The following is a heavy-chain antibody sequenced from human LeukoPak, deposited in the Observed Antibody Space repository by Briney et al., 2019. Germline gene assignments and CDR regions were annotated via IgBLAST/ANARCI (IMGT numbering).Heavy chain of an antibody. CDR1: GGSISSGGYY. CDR2: IYYSGST. J-gene: IGHJ4*02. D-gene: IGHD3-22*01. CDR3: ARGFRFYDSSVGPFWY. V-gene: IGHV4-61*08. Sequence: SQTLSLTCTVSGGSISSGGYYWSWIRQPPGKGLEWIGYIYYSGSTNYNPSLKSRVTISVDTSKNQFSLKLSSVTAADTAVYYCARGFRFYDSSVGPFWYWGQGTLVTVSS.